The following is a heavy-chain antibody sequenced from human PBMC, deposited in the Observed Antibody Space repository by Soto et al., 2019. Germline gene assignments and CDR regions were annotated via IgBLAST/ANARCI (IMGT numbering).Heavy chain of an antibody. D-gene: IGHD6-19*01. CDR3: AKDHLFSGWTSGGYFDY. CDR1: GFTFSSYA. Sequence: EVQLLESGGGLVQPGGSLRLSCEASGFTFSSYAMSWVRQAPGKGLEWVSVISGSVGTTYYADSVKGRFTISRDISKNTLYLQMNNLRAEDTAVYYCAKDHLFSGWTSGGYFDYWGQGALVTVSS. V-gene: IGHV3-23*01. J-gene: IGHJ4*02. CDR2: ISGSVGTT.